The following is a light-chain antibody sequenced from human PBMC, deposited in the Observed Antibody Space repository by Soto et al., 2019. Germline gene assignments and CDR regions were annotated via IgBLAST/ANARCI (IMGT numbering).Light chain of an antibody. CDR1: QGIGRS. CDR2: TAI. V-gene: IGKV1-9*01. Sequence: DIQLTQSPSFLSASLGDRVTITCRASQGIGRSLAGYQQNPGKAPKVLIYTAIILQSGVPARFSGSGSGTEFALAISRLHPEDFATYYCQQLYDYPLSFGGRTKVEIK. J-gene: IGKJ4*02. CDR3: QQLYDYPLS.